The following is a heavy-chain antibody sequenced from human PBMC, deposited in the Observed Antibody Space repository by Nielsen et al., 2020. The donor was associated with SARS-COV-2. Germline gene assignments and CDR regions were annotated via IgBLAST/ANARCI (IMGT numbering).Heavy chain of an antibody. CDR2: VSHSGSI. Sequence: SETLSLTCAVSGGSVSSNDWWTWVRQSPGKGLEWIGEVSHSGSINYNPSLKSRVTLSMDKSKRQFSLGLTSVSAADTAVYFCARGDLVVVPSPILGLGPFFYYFYLDVWSKGTTVIVSS. CDR1: GGSVSSNDW. V-gene: IGHV4-4*02. J-gene: IGHJ6*03. D-gene: IGHD2-2*01. CDR3: ARGDLVVVPSPILGLGPFFYYFYLDV.